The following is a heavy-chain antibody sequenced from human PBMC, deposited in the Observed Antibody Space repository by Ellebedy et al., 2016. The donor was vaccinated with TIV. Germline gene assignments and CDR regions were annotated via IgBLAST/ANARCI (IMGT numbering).Heavy chain of an antibody. D-gene: IGHD3-22*01. CDR3: ARLYNMADSSGYYRSSWFDP. J-gene: IGHJ5*02. CDR1: GFTFGTYSMN. CDR2: IYYSGNT. Sequence: MPGGSLRLSCAASGFTFGTYSMNWVRQPPGKGLEWSGSIYYSGNTYYNPSLKSRVTISVDPSKNQFSLKLSSVTAADTAVYYCARLYNMADSSGYYRSSWFDPWGQGTLVTVSS. V-gene: IGHV4-39*01.